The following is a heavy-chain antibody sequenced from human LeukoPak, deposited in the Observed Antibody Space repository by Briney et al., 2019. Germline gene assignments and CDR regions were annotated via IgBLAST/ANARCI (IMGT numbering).Heavy chain of an antibody. J-gene: IGHJ4*02. V-gene: IGHV3-66*01. Sequence: PGESLRLSCAASGFIMSNNYMRWVRQAPGKGPEWVSVIYDGGITYYTDSVKGRFTISRDDSTNTLHLQMNSLRVDDTAVYYCARDRDYSGSGSPDSWGQGTLVTVS. CDR2: IYDGGIT. CDR1: GFIMSNNY. D-gene: IGHD3-10*01. CDR3: ARDRDYSGSGSPDS.